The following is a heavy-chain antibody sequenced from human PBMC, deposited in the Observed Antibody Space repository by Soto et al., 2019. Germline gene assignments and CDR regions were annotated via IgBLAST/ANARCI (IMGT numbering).Heavy chain of an antibody. CDR3: ARTQYGSGSLDY. CDR1: GGSISHYY. D-gene: IGHD3-10*01. J-gene: IGHJ4*02. V-gene: IGHV4-59*01. CDR2: IYYSGST. Sequence: SETLSLTCTVSGGSISHYYWSWIRQPPGKGLEWIGYIYYSGSTNYNPSLKSRVTISLDTSKNQFSLKLNSVTAADTAVYYCARTQYGSGSLDYWGQGTLVTVSS.